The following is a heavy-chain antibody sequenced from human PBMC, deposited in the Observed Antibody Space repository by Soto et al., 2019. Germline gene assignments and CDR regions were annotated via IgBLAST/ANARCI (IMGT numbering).Heavy chain of an antibody. Sequence: SETLSLTCAVYGGSFSGYYWSWIRQPPGKGLEWIGEINHSGSTNYNPSLKSRVTISVDTSKNQFSLKLSSVTAADTAVYYCARGSVAALYWGQGTLVTVSS. CDR3: ARGSVAALY. D-gene: IGHD6-19*01. CDR1: GGSFSGYY. CDR2: INHSGST. V-gene: IGHV4-34*01. J-gene: IGHJ4*02.